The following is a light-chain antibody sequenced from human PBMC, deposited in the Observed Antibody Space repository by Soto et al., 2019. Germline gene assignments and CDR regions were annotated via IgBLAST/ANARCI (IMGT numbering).Light chain of an antibody. V-gene: IGKV3-20*01. Sequence: EIVLTQSPGTLSLSPGERATLSCWASQSVSSSYLAWYQQKPGQAPRLLIYGAFSRATGIPDGFSGSGSGTDFSLTTSGLEPEDFAVYYCQQYGSSPLTFGGGTKVQIK. CDR2: GAF. CDR1: QSVSSSY. J-gene: IGKJ4*01. CDR3: QQYGSSPLT.